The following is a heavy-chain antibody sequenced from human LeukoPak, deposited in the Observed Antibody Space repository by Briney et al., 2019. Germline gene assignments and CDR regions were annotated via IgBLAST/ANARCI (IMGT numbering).Heavy chain of an antibody. J-gene: IGHJ4*02. CDR3: ARGEDTRELRRGYYFDY. Sequence: SETLSLTCTVSGYSISSGYYWGWIRQPPGKGLEWIGSIYHSGSTYYNPSLKSRVTISVDTSKNQFSLKLSSVTAADTAVYYCARGEDTRELRRGYYFDYWGQGTLVTVSS. V-gene: IGHV4-38-2*02. D-gene: IGHD1-26*01. CDR1: GYSISSGYY. CDR2: IYHSGST.